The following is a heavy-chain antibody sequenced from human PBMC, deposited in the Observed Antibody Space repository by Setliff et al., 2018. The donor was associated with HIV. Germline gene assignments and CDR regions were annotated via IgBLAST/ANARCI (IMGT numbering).Heavy chain of an antibody. V-gene: IGHV3-74*01. CDR1: GLTFSNYW. CDR3: AGPYFFTY. D-gene: IGHD1-26*01. CDR2: IDSDGSDT. J-gene: IGHJ4*02. Sequence: PGGSLRLSCVASGLTFSNYWMHWVRQAPGKGLVWVSRIDSDGSDTDYADSVKGRFTISRDNSKNSYYLQMDSLRAEDTAVYYCAGPYFFTYWGQGTLVTVSS.